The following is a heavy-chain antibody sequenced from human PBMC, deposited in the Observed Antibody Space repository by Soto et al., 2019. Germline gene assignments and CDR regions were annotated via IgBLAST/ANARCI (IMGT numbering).Heavy chain of an antibody. CDR1: GGSISSHY. Sequence: SETLSLTCTVSGGSISSHYWSWIRQFPGKGLEWIGYIYYSGSTKYNPSLKSRVTISVDTSNDQFSMKLSSVTAADTAVYYCARDRYSNGWLNYWGQGTLVTVSS. J-gene: IGHJ4*02. CDR2: IYYSGST. CDR3: ARDRYSNGWLNY. D-gene: IGHD6-19*01. V-gene: IGHV4-59*11.